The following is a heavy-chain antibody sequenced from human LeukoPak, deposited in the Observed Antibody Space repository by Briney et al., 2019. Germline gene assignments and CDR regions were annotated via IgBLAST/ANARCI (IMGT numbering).Heavy chain of an antibody. Sequence: GGSLRLSCAASGFTFFTYSMHWVRQAPGKGLEWVAVVSYDGSNKNYADSVKGRLTISRDNSKSTLYLQMNSLRPDDTAVYYCARGDTEDTGVAQFDSWGQGSLVTVSS. CDR1: GFTFFTYS. CDR2: VSYDGSNK. V-gene: IGHV3-30*04. D-gene: IGHD3-3*01. J-gene: IGHJ4*02. CDR3: ARGDTEDTGVAQFDS.